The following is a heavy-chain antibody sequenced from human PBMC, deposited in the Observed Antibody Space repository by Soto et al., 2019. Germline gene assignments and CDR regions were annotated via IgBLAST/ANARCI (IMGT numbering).Heavy chain of an antibody. D-gene: IGHD6-19*01. CDR3: ARIRNTRGSGWYYFDY. Sequence: SGPTLLNPTQTLTLTCTFSGFSLSTRGMCVSWIRQPPGKALEWLALIDWDDEKYYRTSLKTRLTISKDTSKNQVVLTMTNMDPVDTATYYCARIRNTRGSGWYYFDYWGQGTLVTVSS. CDR1: GFSLSTRGMC. CDR2: IDWDDEK. V-gene: IGHV2-70*01. J-gene: IGHJ4*02.